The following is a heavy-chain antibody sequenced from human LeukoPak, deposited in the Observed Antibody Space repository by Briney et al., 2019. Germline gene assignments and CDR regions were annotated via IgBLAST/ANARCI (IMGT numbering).Heavy chain of an antibody. CDR1: GGSFSGYY. J-gene: IGHJ4*02. D-gene: IGHD3-22*01. CDR2: INHSGST. CDR3: VWEPSYYDSIGFHS. Sequence: SETLSLTCAVYGGSFSGYYWSWIRQPPGKGLEWIGEINHSGSTNYNPSLKSRVTISVDTSKNQFSLKLSSVTAADTAVYYCVWEPSYYDSIGFHSWGQGTLVTVSS. V-gene: IGHV4-34*01.